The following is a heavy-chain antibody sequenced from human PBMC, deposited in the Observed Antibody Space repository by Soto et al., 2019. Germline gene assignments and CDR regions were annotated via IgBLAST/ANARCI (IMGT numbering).Heavy chain of an antibody. V-gene: IGHV4-31*03. Sequence: QVQLQESGPGLVKPSQTLSLTCTVSCGSISSGGYYWSWIRQHPGKGLEWIGYIYYSGSTYYNPSLKSRVTISVATSKNQFSLKLSSVTAADTAVYYCARFRLEPRSNWVDPWGQGTLVTVSS. CDR2: IYYSGST. D-gene: IGHD1-1*01. CDR1: CGSISSGGYY. CDR3: ARFRLEPRSNWVDP. J-gene: IGHJ5*02.